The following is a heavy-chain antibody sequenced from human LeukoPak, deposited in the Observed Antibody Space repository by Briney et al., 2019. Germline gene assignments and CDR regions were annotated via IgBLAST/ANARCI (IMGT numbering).Heavy chain of an antibody. CDR3: ARDSGSSSAVDY. CDR1: GFSFSSYA. D-gene: IGHD3-10*01. V-gene: IGHV3-64*01. CDR2: ISSNGGST. Sequence: PGGSLRLSCTASGFSFSSYAMYWVRQAPGKGLEYVSAISSNGGSTYYANSVRGRSTISRDNSKNTLYLQMGSLRVEDVAVYYCARDSGSSSAVDYWGQGALVTVSS. J-gene: IGHJ4*02.